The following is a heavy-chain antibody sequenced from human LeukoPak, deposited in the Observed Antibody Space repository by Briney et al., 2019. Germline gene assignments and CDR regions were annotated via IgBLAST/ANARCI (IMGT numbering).Heavy chain of an antibody. Sequence: GGSLTLSCADSGFTLSGSALYWVRQASGKGLEWVGRIRTKAYNYATSYAVSMKGRFTISRDDSENTVYLQMSSLGTEDTAVYYCASQAFSSHRPRPVDDWGQGTLVIVSS. CDR3: ASQAFSSHRPRPVDD. J-gene: IGHJ4*02. V-gene: IGHV3-73*01. D-gene: IGHD3-16*02. CDR1: GFTLSGSA. CDR2: IRTKAYNYAT.